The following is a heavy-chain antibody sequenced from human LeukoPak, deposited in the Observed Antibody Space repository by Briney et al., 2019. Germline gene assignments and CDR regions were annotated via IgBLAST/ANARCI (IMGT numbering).Heavy chain of an antibody. CDR1: GFTFRDAW. CDR2: IRSKTDGGTT. Sequence: GGSLRLSCAASGFTFRDAWMTWVRQAPGKGLEWVGRIRSKTDGGTTDYAVSVQGKFTISRDDSKNTLYLQMSSLRTEDTAVYYCAKHIYGVVSIQQWGQGTLVTVSS. CDR3: AKHIYGVVSIQQ. D-gene: IGHD3-3*01. V-gene: IGHV3-15*01. J-gene: IGHJ1*01.